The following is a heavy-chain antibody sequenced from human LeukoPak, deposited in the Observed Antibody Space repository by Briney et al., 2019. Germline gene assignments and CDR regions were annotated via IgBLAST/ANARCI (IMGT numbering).Heavy chain of an antibody. CDR1: GGSISTYY. Sequence: SETLSLTCTVSGGSISTYYWSWIRQPPGKGLEWIGYVYYSGSTNYNPSLMGRVTMSVDTSKKQFSLKLSSVTAADTAVYYCAKDRLRFGDCSSTSCYPIIIFDYWGQGTLVTVSS. D-gene: IGHD2-2*01. J-gene: IGHJ4*02. CDR2: VYYSGST. CDR3: AKDRLRFGDCSSTSCYPIIIFDY. V-gene: IGHV4-59*01.